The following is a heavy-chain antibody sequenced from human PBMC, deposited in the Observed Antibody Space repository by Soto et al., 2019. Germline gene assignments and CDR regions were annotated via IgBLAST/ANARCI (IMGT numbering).Heavy chain of an antibody. CDR1: GYTFTSYD. CDR2: MNPNSGNT. V-gene: IGHV1-8*01. Sequence: QVQLVESGAEVKKPGASVKVSCKASGYTFTSYDINWVRQATGQELEWMGWMNPNSGNTGYAQKFQGRVTMTRNTSISTAYMELSSLRSEDTAVYYCARGRRFGTDNYFDYWGQGTLGTVSS. J-gene: IGHJ4*02. CDR3: ARGRRFGTDNYFDY. D-gene: IGHD3-16*01.